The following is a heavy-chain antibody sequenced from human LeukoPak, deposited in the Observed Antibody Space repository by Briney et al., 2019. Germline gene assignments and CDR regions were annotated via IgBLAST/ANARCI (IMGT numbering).Heavy chain of an antibody. CDR2: ISWNSGST. D-gene: IGHD2-15*01. V-gene: IGHV3-9*03. J-gene: IGHJ4*02. Sequence: TGGSLRLSCAASGFTFDDYAMHWVRQAPGKGLEWVSGISWNSGSTGYADSVKGRFTISRDNAKNSLYLQMNSLRAEDMALYYCAKDVSLGYCSGGSSSAHFDYWGEGTRVTVSS. CDR3: AKDVSLGYCSGGSSSAHFDY. CDR1: GFTFDDYA.